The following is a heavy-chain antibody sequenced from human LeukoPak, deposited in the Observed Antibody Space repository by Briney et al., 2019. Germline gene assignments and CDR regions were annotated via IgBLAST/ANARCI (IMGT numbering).Heavy chain of an antibody. D-gene: IGHD2-2*01. J-gene: IGHJ4*02. CDR2: SRNKANSYTT. Sequence: GGSLRLSCAGSGFTFSDHYMDWVRQAPGKGLEWVGRSRNKANSYTTEYAASVKGRFTISRDVSKNSLYLQMNSLKTEDTAMYYCTRVGDCSNNRCYGAVDYWGQGTLVTVSS. CDR3: TRVGDCSNNRCYGAVDY. V-gene: IGHV3-72*01. CDR1: GFTFSDHY.